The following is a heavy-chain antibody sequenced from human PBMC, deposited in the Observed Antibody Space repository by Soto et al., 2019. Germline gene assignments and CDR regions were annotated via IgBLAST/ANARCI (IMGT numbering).Heavy chain of an antibody. V-gene: IGHV4-31*03. CDR3: ARETVRGKDSEAFDI. D-gene: IGHD2-21*01. CDR2: IYYSGTT. Sequence: SETLSLTCTVSGGSINTGGCYWSWIRRHPGRGLEWIGYIYYSGTTNYNPSLESRLTVSLDTSKNQFSLKLFSVTAADTAVYYCARETVRGKDSEAFDIWGQGTMVTVSS. CDR1: GGSINTGGCY. J-gene: IGHJ3*02.